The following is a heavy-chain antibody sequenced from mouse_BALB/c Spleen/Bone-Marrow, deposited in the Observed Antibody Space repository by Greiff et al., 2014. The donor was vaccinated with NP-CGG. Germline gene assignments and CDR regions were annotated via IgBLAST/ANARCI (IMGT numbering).Heavy chain of an antibody. CDR2: INPSSGYT. V-gene: IGHV1S26*01. CDR3: ARESEGNWFAY. CDR1: CYTFTSYT. Sequence: SVKMSCTASCYTFTSYTMHWVKQRPGQGLEWIVYINPSSGYTNYNQKFKDKATLTADKASSTAYMQRSSMTSEDSAVEYCARESEGNWFAYWGQGTLVTVAA. J-gene: IGHJ3*01.